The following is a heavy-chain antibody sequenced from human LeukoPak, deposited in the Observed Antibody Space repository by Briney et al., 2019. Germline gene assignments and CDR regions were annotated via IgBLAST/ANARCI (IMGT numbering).Heavy chain of an antibody. CDR1: GYTFTSYG. CDR3: ARVSAVAGSTVDY. J-gene: IGHJ4*02. Sequence: ASVKVSCKASGYTFTSYGISWVRQAPGQGLEWMGWISTYNGNTTYAQKRQGRVTMTTDTSTSTAYRELRSLRSDDTAVYYCARVSAVAGSTVDYWGQGTLVTVSS. V-gene: IGHV1-18*01. D-gene: IGHD6-19*01. CDR2: ISTYNGNT.